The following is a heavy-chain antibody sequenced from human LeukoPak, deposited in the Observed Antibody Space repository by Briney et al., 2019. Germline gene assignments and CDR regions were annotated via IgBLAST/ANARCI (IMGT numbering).Heavy chain of an antibody. CDR2: IKEDGSET. Sequence: GGSLRLSCAAPGFTFSRYWMSWFRQAPGKGLEWVANIKEDGSETYYADSVKGRFTISRDNAKSSLFLQMNSLRAEDTAVYYCARDDEFTLGTDSWGQGTLVTVSS. D-gene: IGHD3-16*01. CDR3: ARDDEFTLGTDS. V-gene: IGHV3-7*01. J-gene: IGHJ4*02. CDR1: GFTFSRYW.